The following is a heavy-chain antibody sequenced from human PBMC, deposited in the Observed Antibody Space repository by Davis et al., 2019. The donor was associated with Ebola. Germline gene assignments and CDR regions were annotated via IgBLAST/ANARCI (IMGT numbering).Heavy chain of an antibody. CDR3: AKDWFDP. CDR2: IYYSGST. Sequence: MPSETLSLTCAVYGGSFSSYYWGWIRQPPGKGLEWIGSIYYSGSTYYNPSLKSRVTISVDTSKNQSSLKLSSVTAADTAVYYCAKDWFDPWGQGTLVTVSS. J-gene: IGHJ5*02. CDR1: GGSFSSYY. V-gene: IGHV4-39*02.